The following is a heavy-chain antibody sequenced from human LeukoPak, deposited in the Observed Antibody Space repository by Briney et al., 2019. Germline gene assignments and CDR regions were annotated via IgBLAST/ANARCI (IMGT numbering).Heavy chain of an antibody. Sequence: GGSLRLSCAASGFTFSSYAMSWVRQAPGKGLEWVSAISGSGGSTYYADSVKGRFTISRDNSKNTLYLQMNSLRAEDTAVYYCAKLDRDCSSTSCYRRSYFDYWGQGTLVAVSS. D-gene: IGHD2-2*01. CDR1: GFTFSSYA. J-gene: IGHJ4*02. V-gene: IGHV3-23*01. CDR3: AKLDRDCSSTSCYRRSYFDY. CDR2: ISGSGGST.